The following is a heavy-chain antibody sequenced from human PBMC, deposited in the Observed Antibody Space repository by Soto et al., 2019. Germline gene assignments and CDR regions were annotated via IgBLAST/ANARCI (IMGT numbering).Heavy chain of an antibody. V-gene: IGHV1-8*01. CDR2: MNPNSGNA. J-gene: IGHJ4*02. Sequence: SXKVSFKASGYTXTSYDIDWVRQATGQGLEWMGWMNPNSGNAGYAKKFQGIVTMTRNTSIRKAYMELSSMRSEDTAVYYCARALVDGYKPGPSDYWGQGTLGTVS. CDR1: GYTXTSYD. CDR3: ARALVDGYKPGPSDY. D-gene: IGHD5-12*01.